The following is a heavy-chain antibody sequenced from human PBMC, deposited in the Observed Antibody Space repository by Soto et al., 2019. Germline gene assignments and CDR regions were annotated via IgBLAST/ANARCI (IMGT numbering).Heavy chain of an antibody. J-gene: IGHJ4*02. Sequence: LRLSCAASGFTFISHAMTWVRQAPGKAPQWVATVDGSGAAPFYAESVKGRFTISRDNSKNTLYLQMNSLRAEDTAVYFCAKWEVFVTGHLATQSSLDSWGQGTLVTVSS. CDR3: AKWEVFVTGHLATQSSLDS. D-gene: IGHD3-9*01. CDR1: GFTFISHA. CDR2: VDGSGAAP. V-gene: IGHV3-23*01.